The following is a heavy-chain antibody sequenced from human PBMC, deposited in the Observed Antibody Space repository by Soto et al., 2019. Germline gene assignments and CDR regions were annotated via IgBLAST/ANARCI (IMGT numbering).Heavy chain of an antibody. V-gene: IGHV4-39*01. CDR1: GRSIKTGAYY. CDR2: VYYTGRT. J-gene: IGHJ4*01. CDR3: ARKGTSTTGAFDF. D-gene: IGHD1-1*01. Sequence: SETLSLTCSVSGRSIKTGAYYWAWIRQPPGKDLEWIANVYYTGRTYFNPSLHSRVTMSVDTSNNQFSLNLNSVTAADTAIYYCARKGTSTTGAFDFWGHGTLVTVSS.